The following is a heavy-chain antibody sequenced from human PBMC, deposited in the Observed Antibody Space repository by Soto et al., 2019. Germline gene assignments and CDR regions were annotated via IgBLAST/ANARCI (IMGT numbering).Heavy chain of an antibody. Sequence: EASVKVSCKASGGTFSSYAISWVRQAPGQGLEWMGGIIPIFGTANYAQKFQGRVTITADESTSTAYMELSSLRSEDTAVYYCARGISYYDSSGYYGPTEKYYYYYYGMDVWGQGTTVTVSS. CDR3: ARGISYYDSSGYYGPTEKYYYYYYGMDV. D-gene: IGHD3-22*01. J-gene: IGHJ6*02. CDR1: GGTFSSYA. V-gene: IGHV1-69*13. CDR2: IIPIFGTA.